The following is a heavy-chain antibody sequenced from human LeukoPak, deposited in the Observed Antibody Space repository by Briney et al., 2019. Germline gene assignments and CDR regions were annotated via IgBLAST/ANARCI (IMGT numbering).Heavy chain of an antibody. CDR1: GFTFRNYG. J-gene: IGHJ4*02. CDR3: ARGYSSSWYYFDY. Sequence: GGSLRLSCATSGFTFRNYGMHWVRQAPGKGLEWVAFIWYDASNKYYADSVKGRFTISRGNSKNTLYLQMNSLRAEDTAVYYCARGYSSSWYYFDYWGQGTLVTVSS. D-gene: IGHD6-13*01. V-gene: IGHV3-33*01. CDR2: IWYDASNK.